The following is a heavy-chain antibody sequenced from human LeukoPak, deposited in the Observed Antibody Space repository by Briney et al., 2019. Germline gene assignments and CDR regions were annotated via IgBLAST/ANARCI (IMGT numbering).Heavy chain of an antibody. CDR2: INAGNGNT. CDR3: ARGFAVDTAMVG. V-gene: IGHV1-3*01. CDR1: GYTFTSYG. J-gene: IGHJ4*02. Sequence: EASVTVSCKASGYTFTSYGISWVRQAPGQGLEWMGWINAGNGNTKYSQKFQGRITITRDTSASTVYMELSSLRSEDTAVYYCARGFAVDTAMVGWGQGTLVTVSS. D-gene: IGHD5-18*01.